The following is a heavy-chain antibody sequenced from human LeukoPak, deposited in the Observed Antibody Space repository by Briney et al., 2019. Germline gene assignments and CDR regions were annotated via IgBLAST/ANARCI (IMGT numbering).Heavy chain of an antibody. V-gene: IGHV1-8*01. CDR1: GYTFTSYD. J-gene: IGHJ4*02. CDR2: MSPNSGDT. Sequence: ASVKVSCKASGYTFTSYDFNWVRQATGQRPEWMGWMSPNSGDTGYAQKFQDRVTMTRNTSISTAYMELSSLRSDDTAVYYCARDTPTGSGYYFPSVVDYWGQGTLVTVSS. D-gene: IGHD3-22*01. CDR3: ARDTPTGSGYYFPSVVDY.